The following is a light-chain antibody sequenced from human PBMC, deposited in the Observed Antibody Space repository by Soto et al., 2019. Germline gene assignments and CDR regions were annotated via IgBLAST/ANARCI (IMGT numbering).Light chain of an antibody. Sequence: QSVLIQPASVSGSPGQSITISCSGTSSDVGSYDHVAWYQQFPGKTPKLMIYAVSNRPSGVSNRFSGSKSGNTASLTISGLQAEDEADYYCISYTGSSTSYVFGTGTKVTVL. J-gene: IGLJ1*01. CDR1: SSDVGSYDH. V-gene: IGLV2-14*01. CDR3: ISYTGSSTSYV. CDR2: AVS.